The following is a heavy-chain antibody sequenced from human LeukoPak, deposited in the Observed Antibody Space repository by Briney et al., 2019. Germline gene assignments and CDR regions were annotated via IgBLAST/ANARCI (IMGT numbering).Heavy chain of an antibody. CDR3: ARGPPTPTYQDILSGNSDFDY. V-gene: IGHV1-2*02. CDR1: GYTFTGYY. CDR2: INPNSGGT. D-gene: IGHD3-9*01. J-gene: IGHJ4*02. Sequence: ASVKVSCKASGYTFTGYYMHWVRPAPGQGLEWMGWINPNSGGTSYAQKFQGRVTMTRDTSISTAYMELSRLRSDDTAVYYCARGPPTPTYQDILSGNSDFDYWGQGTLVTVSS.